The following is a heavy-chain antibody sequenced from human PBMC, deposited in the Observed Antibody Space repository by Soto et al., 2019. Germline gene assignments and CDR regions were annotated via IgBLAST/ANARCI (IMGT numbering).Heavy chain of an antibody. CDR3: AAVQGGGATFHF. Sequence: GASVKVSCKASGYIFTDYYMHWVRQAPGQELGWMGRINPNSGGTNYAQKFQGRLTMTRDTSTSTAYMELSSLTLEDTAVYYCAAVQGGGATFHFWGPGTLVTVSS. CDR2: INPNSGGT. J-gene: IGHJ4*02. CDR1: GYIFTDYY. V-gene: IGHV1-2*06. D-gene: IGHD1-26*01.